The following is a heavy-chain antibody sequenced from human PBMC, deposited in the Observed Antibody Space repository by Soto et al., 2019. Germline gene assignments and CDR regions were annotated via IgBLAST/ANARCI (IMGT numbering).Heavy chain of an antibody. CDR2: INQSGGT. D-gene: IGHD6-13*01. CDR1: GGSFSGYY. CDR3: ARTYSSSWSPFDY. V-gene: IGHV4-34*01. J-gene: IGHJ4*02. Sequence: QVQLQQWGAGLLKPSETLSLTCAVYGGSFSGYYWSWIRQPPGKGLEWIGEINQSGGTNYNPSLKSRVTISVDTSKNQFSLKLSSVIAADTAVYYCARTYSSSWSPFDYWGQGTLVTVSS.